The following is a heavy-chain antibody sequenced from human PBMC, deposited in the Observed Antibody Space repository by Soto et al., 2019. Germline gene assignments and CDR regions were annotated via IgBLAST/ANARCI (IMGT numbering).Heavy chain of an antibody. J-gene: IGHJ3*02. CDR2: IYYSGST. D-gene: IGHD3-10*01. CDR3: ARARQLLWFGELLSDAFDI. CDR1: GGSISSGDYY. V-gene: IGHV4-30-4*01. Sequence: QVQLQESGPGLVKPSQTLSLTCTVSGGSISSGDYYWSWIRQPPGKGLEWIGYIYYSGSTYYNPSLKSRVTISVDTSKNQFSLKLSSVTAADTAVYYCARARQLLWFGELLSDAFDIWGQGTMVTVSS.